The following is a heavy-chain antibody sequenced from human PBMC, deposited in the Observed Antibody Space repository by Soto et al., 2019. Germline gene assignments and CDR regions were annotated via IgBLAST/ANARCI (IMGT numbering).Heavy chain of an antibody. V-gene: IGHV3-23*01. D-gene: IGHD3-10*01. Sequence: GGSLRLSCAASGFTFSSYAMSWVRQAPGKGLEWVSAISGGGGSTYYADSVKGRFTISRDNSKNTLYLQMNSLRAEDTAVYYCAIRARSGRNYYEDYWGQGTLVTVSS. CDR1: GFTFSSYA. CDR2: ISGGGGST. CDR3: AIRARSGRNYYEDY. J-gene: IGHJ4*02.